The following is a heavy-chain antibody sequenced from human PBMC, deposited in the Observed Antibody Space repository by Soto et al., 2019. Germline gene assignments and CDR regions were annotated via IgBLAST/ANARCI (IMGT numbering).Heavy chain of an antibody. V-gene: IGHV2-5*02. CDR3: AHSGQKYCSGGSCYWGRRNWFDP. CDR1: GFSLSTSGVG. J-gene: IGHJ5*02. D-gene: IGHD2-15*01. CDR2: IYWDDDK. Sequence: QITLKESGPTLVKPTQTLTLTCTFSGFSLSTSGVGVGWIRQPPGKALEWLALIYWDDDKRYSPSLKSRLTITKDTSKNQVVLTMTNMDPVDTATYYCAHSGQKYCSGGSCYWGRRNWFDPWGQGTLVTVSS.